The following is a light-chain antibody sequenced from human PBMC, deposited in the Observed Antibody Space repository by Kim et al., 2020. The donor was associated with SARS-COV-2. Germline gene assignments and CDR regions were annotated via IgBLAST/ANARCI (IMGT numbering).Light chain of an antibody. CDR2: DTS. CDR1: TGAVTGGHY. V-gene: IGLV7-46*01. CDR3: LLYYSGARV. J-gene: IGLJ2*01. Sequence: PGGTVTLPCGSSTGAVTGGHYPYWFQQKPGQATRTLIYDTSKTHSWTPARFSGSLLGGKAALTLSGAQPEDEADFYCLLYYSGARVFGGGTQLTVL.